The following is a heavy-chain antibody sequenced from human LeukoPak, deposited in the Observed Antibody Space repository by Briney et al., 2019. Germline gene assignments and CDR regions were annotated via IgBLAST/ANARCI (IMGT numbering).Heavy chain of an antibody. D-gene: IGHD1-14*01. V-gene: IGHV1-2*02. CDR2: INPNSGGT. CDR1: GYTFTGYY. J-gene: IGHJ4*02. Sequence: GAPVKVSCKASGYTFTGYYMHWVRQAPGQGLEWMGWINPNSGGTNYAQKFQGRVTIARDTFASTSYMELSSLRSEDTAVYYCARDQYNVIDSWGQGTLVTVSS. CDR3: ARDQYNVIDS.